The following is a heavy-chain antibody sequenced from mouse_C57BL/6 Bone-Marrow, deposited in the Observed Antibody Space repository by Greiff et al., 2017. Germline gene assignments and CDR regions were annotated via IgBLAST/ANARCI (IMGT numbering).Heavy chain of an antibody. CDR3: ARHEEGAGPFAY. CDR2: FYPGSGSI. J-gene: IGHJ3*01. V-gene: IGHV1-62-2*01. CDR1: GYTFTEYT. Sequence: QVHVKQSGAELVKPGASVKLSCKASGYTFTEYTIHWVKQRSGQGLEWIGWFYPGSGSIKYNEKFKDKATLTADKSSSTVYMALSRLTSEDSAVYFCARHEEGAGPFAYWGQGTLVTVSA. D-gene: IGHD3-3*01.